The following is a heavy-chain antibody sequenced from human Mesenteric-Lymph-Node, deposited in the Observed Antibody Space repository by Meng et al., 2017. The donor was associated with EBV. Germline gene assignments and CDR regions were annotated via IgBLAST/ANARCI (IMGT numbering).Heavy chain of an antibody. J-gene: IGHJ5*02. V-gene: IGHV3-23*01. CDR2: TSGGGDIT. Sequence: LLGWGGGLVPPGGSLGLSCVASGFTFSNYAMSWVRQAPGKGLEWVSTTSGGGDITYYADSVKGRFTISRDNSKNTLFLQMNSLKAEDTAVYYCANESFPWGQGTLVTVSS. CDR1: GFTFSNYA. CDR3: ANESFP.